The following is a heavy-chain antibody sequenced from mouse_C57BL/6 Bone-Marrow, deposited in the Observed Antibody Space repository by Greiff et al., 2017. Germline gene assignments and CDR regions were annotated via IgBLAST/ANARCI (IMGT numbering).Heavy chain of an antibody. CDR1: GYAFSSYW. CDR3: ARWGRETWFAY. CDR2: IYPGDGDT. Sequence: VKLMESGAELVKPGASVKISCKASGYAFSSYWMNWVKQRPGKGLEWIGQIYPGDGDTNYNGKFKGKATLTADKSSSTAYMQLSSLTSEDSAVYFCARWGRETWFAYWGQGTLVTVSA. J-gene: IGHJ3*01. V-gene: IGHV1-80*01.